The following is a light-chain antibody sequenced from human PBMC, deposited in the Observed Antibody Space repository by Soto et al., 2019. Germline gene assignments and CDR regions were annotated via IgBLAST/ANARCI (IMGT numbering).Light chain of an antibody. CDR1: QSISSW. CDR2: DAS. CDR3: QQYNSYPLA. Sequence: DIQMTQSPSTLSASVGDRVTITCRASQSISSWLAWYQQKPGKAPKLLIYDASSLESVVPSRFSCSGSGTEFTLTISSLQPDDFATYYCQQYNSYPLAFGPGTKVDIK. V-gene: IGKV1-5*01. J-gene: IGKJ3*01.